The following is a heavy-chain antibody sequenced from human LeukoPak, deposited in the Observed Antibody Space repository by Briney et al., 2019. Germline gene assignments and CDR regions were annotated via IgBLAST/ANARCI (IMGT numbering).Heavy chain of an antibody. D-gene: IGHD2-15*01. Sequence: ASVKVFCKTSGYSFTNYDISWVRQAPGQGLEWMGWISTYNGNTTYAQKLQGRVTMTTDTSTSTAYMELRSLRSDDTAVYYCATHRLLGIGLDDWGQGTLVIVSS. CDR2: ISTYNGNT. CDR3: ATHRLLGIGLDD. J-gene: IGHJ4*02. V-gene: IGHV1-18*01. CDR1: GYSFTNYD.